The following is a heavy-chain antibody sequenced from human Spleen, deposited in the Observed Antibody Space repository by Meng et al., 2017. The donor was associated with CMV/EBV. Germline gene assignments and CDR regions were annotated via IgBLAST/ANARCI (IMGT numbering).Heavy chain of an antibody. J-gene: IGHJ4*02. CDR2: VYHSGGT. CDR3: ARTWSGYYPYFDY. D-gene: IGHD3-3*01. V-gene: IGHV4-39*07. CDR1: GGSISGHFY. Sequence: SETLSLTCSVSGGSISGHFYWGWIRQSPVKGLEWIGSVYHSGGTHHNPSLKSRVTISVDTSKNQFSLKLTSVTAADTALHYCARTWSGYYPYFDYWGQGTLVTVSS.